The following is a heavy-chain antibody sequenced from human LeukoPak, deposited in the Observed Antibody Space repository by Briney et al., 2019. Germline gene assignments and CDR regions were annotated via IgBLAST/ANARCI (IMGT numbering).Heavy chain of an antibody. CDR3: AKYQIGTMFDF. J-gene: IGHJ4*02. CDR2: VSYSGRT. D-gene: IGHD2/OR15-2a*01. V-gene: IGHV4-39*01. CDR1: GGSISTRDYY. Sequence: PSETLSLTCTVSGGSISTRDYYWGWIRQPPGKGLEWIGSVSYSGRTYYNPSLKSRVTIFVDTSQNQFSLELSSVTAADTAVYYCAKYQIGTMFDFWGQGTLVTVSP.